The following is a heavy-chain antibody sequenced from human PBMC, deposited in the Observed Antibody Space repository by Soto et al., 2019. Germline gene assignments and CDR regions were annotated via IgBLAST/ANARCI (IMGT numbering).Heavy chain of an antibody. CDR1: GGTFSSYA. Sequence: QVQLVQSGAEVRKPGSSVKVSCKASGGTFSSYAISWVRQAPGQGLEWMGGIIPTFGTANYAQKFQGRVTITADESTSTAYMELSSLRSEDTAVYFCARSYYYGSGTGYYFYHGMDVWGQGTTVTVSS. CDR2: IIPTFGTA. J-gene: IGHJ6*02. D-gene: IGHD3-10*01. V-gene: IGHV1-69*12. CDR3: ARSYYYGSGTGYYFYHGMDV.